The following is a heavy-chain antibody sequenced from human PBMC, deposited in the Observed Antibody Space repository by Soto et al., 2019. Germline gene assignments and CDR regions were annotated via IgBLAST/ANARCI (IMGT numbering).Heavy chain of an antibody. CDR1: AYTFTSYG. D-gene: IGHD2-2*01. CDR2: ISAYNGNS. CDR3: ARIADCSTTSCSFPTRFHVRGYYYYYGLDV. J-gene: IGHJ6*02. V-gene: IGHV1-18*04. Sequence: QVHLVQSGAEVKKPGASVKVTCKASAYTFTSYGISWVRQAPGQGLEWVGWISAYNGNSNYAQKYEGRVTMTTDTPTSTAYMELSSLRSDDTAVYYCARIADCSTTSCSFPTRFHVRGYYYYYGLDVWGQGTTVTVSS.